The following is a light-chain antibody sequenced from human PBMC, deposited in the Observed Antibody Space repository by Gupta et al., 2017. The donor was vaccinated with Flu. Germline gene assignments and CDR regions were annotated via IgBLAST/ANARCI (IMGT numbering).Light chain of an antibody. V-gene: IGKV3-11*01. CDR1: QIIGTF. Sequence: PATLSLSPGQRATLPCRASQIIGTFLVWYQQKPGQAPRLLIYDASNRAAGIPARFSGSGSGTDFTLSISSLEPEDFAVYYCQQRSRWPRTFGQGTKVEIK. J-gene: IGKJ1*01. CDR2: DAS. CDR3: QQRSRWPRT.